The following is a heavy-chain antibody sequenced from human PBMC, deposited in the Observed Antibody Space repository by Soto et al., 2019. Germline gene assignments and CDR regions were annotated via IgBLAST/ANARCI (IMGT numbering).Heavy chain of an antibody. J-gene: IGHJ5*02. Sequence: SETLSLTCTVSGGSISSSSYYWGWIRQPPGKGLEWIGSIYYSGSTYYNPSLKSRVTISVDTSKNQFSLKLSSVTAADTAVYYCARTGFRDYYGSGSRFDPWGQGTLVTVSS. CDR3: ARTGFRDYYGSGSRFDP. CDR1: GGSISSSSYY. CDR2: IYYSGST. V-gene: IGHV4-39*01. D-gene: IGHD3-10*01.